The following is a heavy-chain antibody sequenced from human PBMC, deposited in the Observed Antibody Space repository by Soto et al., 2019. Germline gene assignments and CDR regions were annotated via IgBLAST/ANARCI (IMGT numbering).Heavy chain of an antibody. Sequence: GGSLRLSCAASGFTFSNAWMNWVRQAPGKGLEWVGRIKSKTDGGTTDYAAPVKGRFTISRDDSKNTLYLQMNSLRAEDTAVYYCAKRSTLAAAVPGWFDPWGQGTLVTVSS. V-gene: IGHV3-15*07. CDR2: IKSKTDGGTT. CDR3: AKRSTLAAAVPGWFDP. D-gene: IGHD6-13*01. CDR1: GFTFSNAW. J-gene: IGHJ5*02.